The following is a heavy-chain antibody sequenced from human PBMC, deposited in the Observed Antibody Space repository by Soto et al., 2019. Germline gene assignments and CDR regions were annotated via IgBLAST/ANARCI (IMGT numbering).Heavy chain of an antibody. CDR2: MYNTGST. D-gene: IGHD2-21*02. CDR1: GGSISGYY. Sequence: PSETLSLTCTVSGGSISGYYWSWIRQPPGKGLEWIGYMYNTGSTVYNPSFKSRVTISVDTSKNQFSLKLISVTAAVTAVYYCARDLWGYCGTDCYPLDVWGQGTTVTVS. CDR3: ARDLWGYCGTDCYPLDV. J-gene: IGHJ6*02. V-gene: IGHV4-59*01.